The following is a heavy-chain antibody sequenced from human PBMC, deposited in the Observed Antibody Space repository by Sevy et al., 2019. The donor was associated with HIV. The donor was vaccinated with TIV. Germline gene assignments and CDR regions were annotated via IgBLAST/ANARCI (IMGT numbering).Heavy chain of an antibody. CDR1: GFPFSKYS. J-gene: IGHJ4*02. Sequence: GESLKTSCAASGFPFSKYSMSWIRQTPGKGLEWVATFSFGCGQINYADSVKGRFTISRDDSRNTFYLQMNSLRSDDTAIYYCAREGCTRPHDYWGQGTVVTVSS. CDR2: FSFGCGQI. CDR3: AREGCTRPHDY. D-gene: IGHD2-8*01. V-gene: IGHV3-21*04.